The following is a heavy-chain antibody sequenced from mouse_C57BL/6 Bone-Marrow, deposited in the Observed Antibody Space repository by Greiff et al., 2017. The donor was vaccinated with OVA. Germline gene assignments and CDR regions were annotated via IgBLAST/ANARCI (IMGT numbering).Heavy chain of an antibody. CDR2: IDPANGNT. Sequence: DVKLVESVAELVRPGASVKLSCTASGFNIKNTYMHWVKQRPEQGLEWIGRIDPANGNTKYAPKFQGKATITADTSSNTAYLQLSSLTSEDTAIYYCAREGGYYGSSYGYFDVWGTGTTVTVSS. CDR3: AREGGYYGSSYGYFDV. V-gene: IGHV14-3*01. J-gene: IGHJ1*03. CDR1: GFNIKNTY. D-gene: IGHD1-1*01.